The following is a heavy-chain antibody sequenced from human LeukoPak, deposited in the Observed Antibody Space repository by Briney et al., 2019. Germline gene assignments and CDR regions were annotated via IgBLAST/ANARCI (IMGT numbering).Heavy chain of an antibody. CDR2: ISSSSSYI. D-gene: IGHD6-6*01. CDR1: GFTFSSYS. V-gene: IGHV3-21*01. Sequence: GGSLRLSCAASGFTFSSYSMNWVRQAPGKGLEWVSSISSSSSYIYYADSVKGRFTISRDNAKNSLYLQMNSLRAEDTAVYYCARDIAARRLRRYYYMDVWGKGTTVAVSS. CDR3: ARDIAARRLRRYYYMDV. J-gene: IGHJ6*03.